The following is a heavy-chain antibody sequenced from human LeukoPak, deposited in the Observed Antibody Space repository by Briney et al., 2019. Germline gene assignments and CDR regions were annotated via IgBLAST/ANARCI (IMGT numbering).Heavy chain of an antibody. Sequence: PGGSLRLSCAASGFSFRTYGMHWVRQAPGKGLDWVSFISYDGSETNYADSVKGRFTISKDNSKNTLYLQMNSLRAEDTAVYYCAKGISSMVRGVIYDYWGQGTLVTVSS. V-gene: IGHV3-30*02. CDR1: GFSFRTYG. D-gene: IGHD3-10*01. CDR3: AKGISSMVRGVIYDY. CDR2: ISYDGSET. J-gene: IGHJ4*02.